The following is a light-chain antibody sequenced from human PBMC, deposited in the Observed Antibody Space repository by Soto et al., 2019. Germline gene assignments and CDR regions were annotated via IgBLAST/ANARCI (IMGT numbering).Light chain of an antibody. Sequence: QSALTQPPSVSGSPGQSFAISFTVTISDVVIFNLVSFYQQSPVTAPKLMIYDFNNLPSLFPYRFSVSNSGNSSSLTISGLQAEDESDYYSSSFTSSDTYVFGTGTKVTVL. CDR2: DFN. CDR3: SSFTSSDTYV. J-gene: IGLJ1*01. V-gene: IGLV2-18*02. CDR1: ISDVVIFNL.